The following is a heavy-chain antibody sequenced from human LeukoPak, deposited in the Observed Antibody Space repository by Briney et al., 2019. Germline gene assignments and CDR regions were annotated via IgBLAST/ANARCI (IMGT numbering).Heavy chain of an antibody. CDR2: IYYSGST. Sequence: SETLSLTCTVSGGSVSRGSYYWSWIRQPPGKGLEWVGYIYYSGSTNYNPSLKSRVTISVDTSKNQFSLKLSSVTAADTAVYYCARDPRSSGYCSGGSCSDWFDPWGQGTLVTVSS. V-gene: IGHV4-61*01. D-gene: IGHD2-15*01. CDR3: ARDPRSSGYCSGGSCSDWFDP. J-gene: IGHJ5*02. CDR1: GGSVSRGSYY.